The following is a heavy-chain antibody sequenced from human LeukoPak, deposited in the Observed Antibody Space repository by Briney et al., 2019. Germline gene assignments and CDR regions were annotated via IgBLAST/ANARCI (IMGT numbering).Heavy chain of an antibody. CDR2: IYYSGST. J-gene: IGHJ4*02. Sequence: PSETLSLTCTVSGVSISSYYWSWIRQPPGKGLEWIGYIYYSGSTNHNPSLKSRVTMSIDTSKSQFPLKLDSVTTSDTAGYYCAYIAGLRFDYWGQGVLVTVSS. V-gene: IGHV4-59*01. CDR1: GVSISSYY. D-gene: IGHD2-21*01. CDR3: AYIAGLRFDY.